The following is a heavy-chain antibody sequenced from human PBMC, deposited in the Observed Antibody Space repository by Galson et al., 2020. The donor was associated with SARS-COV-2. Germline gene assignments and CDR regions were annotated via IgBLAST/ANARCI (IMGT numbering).Heavy chain of an antibody. Sequence: GESLTISCEVSGFTFSLYGLTWVRQAPGKGLEWVSSISTSSHYIYYADSVEGRFTISRDNDRNSLFLQMNSLRAEDTAVYYCARDASWAMFGMDVWGRGTTVTVSS. CDR2: ISTSSHYI. CDR3: ARDASWAMFGMDV. J-gene: IGHJ6*02. D-gene: IGHD1-26*01. V-gene: IGHV3-21*01. CDR1: GFTFSLYG.